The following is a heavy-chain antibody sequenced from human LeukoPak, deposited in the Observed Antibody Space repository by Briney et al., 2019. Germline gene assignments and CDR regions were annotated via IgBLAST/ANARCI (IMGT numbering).Heavy chain of an antibody. D-gene: IGHD3-10*01. V-gene: IGHV1-24*01. CDR1: GYTLTELS. J-gene: IGHJ4*02. CDR2: FDPEDGET. CDR3: ARVGPLVRGATIHFDY. Sequence: ASVKVSCKVSGYTLTELSMHWVRQAPGKGLEWMGGFDPEDGETIYAQKFQGRVTMTEDTSTDTAYMELSSLRSEDTAVYYCARVGPLVRGATIHFDYWGQGTLVTVSS.